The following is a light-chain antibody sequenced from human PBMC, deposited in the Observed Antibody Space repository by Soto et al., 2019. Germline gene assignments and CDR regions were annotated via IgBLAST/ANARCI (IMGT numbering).Light chain of an antibody. CDR2: EVS. J-gene: IGLJ1*01. CDR3: CSYADSYTWV. V-gene: IGLV2-11*01. CDR1: SSDVGGYNY. Sequence: QSALTQPRSVSGSPVQSVTISCTGTSSDVGGYNYVSWYQQHPGKAPKLMIYEVSKRPSGVPDRFSGDKSGNTAYLTVSGLQAEDEADVYCCSYADSYTWVFGTGSKLTVL.